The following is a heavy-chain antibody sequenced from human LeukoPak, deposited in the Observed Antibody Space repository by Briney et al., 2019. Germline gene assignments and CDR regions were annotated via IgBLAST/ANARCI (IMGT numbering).Heavy chain of an antibody. CDR2: LTWDGGRT. V-gene: IGHV3-43*02. CDR1: GFTFSSYG. CDR3: ARTPQKYCGSTSCFNWFDS. D-gene: IGHD2-2*01. Sequence: PGGSLRLSCAASGFTFSSYGMNWVRQAPGKGLEWVSLLTWDGGRTYYAGSVKGRFTISRDNSKNTLYLQMNSLRTEDTALYYCARTPQKYCGSTSCFNWFDSWGQGTLVTVSS. J-gene: IGHJ5*01.